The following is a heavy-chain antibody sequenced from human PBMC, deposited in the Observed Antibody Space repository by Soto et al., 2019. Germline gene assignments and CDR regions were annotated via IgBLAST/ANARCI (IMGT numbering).Heavy chain of an antibody. CDR1: GGSISSSHW. CDR3: ARVVLSITRGAFDA. CDR2: ISHSGTS. J-gene: IGHJ3*01. Sequence: QVQLQESGPGLVKPSGTLSLTCAVSGGSISSSHWWTWVRHSPGKELDYIGEISHSGTSNSNPSLKSGVPLPVDKSTNHFSLTLTSVTAADTAVYYCARVVLSITRGAFDAWGQGTLVIVSS. D-gene: IGHD1-20*01. V-gene: IGHV4-4*02.